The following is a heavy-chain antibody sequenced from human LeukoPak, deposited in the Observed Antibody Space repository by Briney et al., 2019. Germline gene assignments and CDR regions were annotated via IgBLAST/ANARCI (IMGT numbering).Heavy chain of an antibody. Sequence: GGSLRLSCAASGFTFSSYGMHWVRQAPGKGLEWVAVIWYDGSNKYYADSVKGRFTISRDNSKNTLYLQMNSLRAEDTAVYYCAKDLYCSSTSCYTGGAFDIWGQGTMVTVSS. CDR3: AKDLYCSSTSCYTGGAFDI. V-gene: IGHV3-33*06. CDR2: IWYDGSNK. CDR1: GFTFSSYG. D-gene: IGHD2-2*02. J-gene: IGHJ3*02.